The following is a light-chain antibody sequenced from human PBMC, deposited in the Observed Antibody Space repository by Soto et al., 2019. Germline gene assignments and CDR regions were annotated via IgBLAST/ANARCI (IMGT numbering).Light chain of an antibody. CDR3: ATWDDNLGGPV. V-gene: IGLV1-47*01. CDR2: RDN. CDR1: SSNIGRNY. J-gene: IGLJ2*01. Sequence: QSVLTQTPSVSGTPGQRVNISCSGSSSNIGRNYVYWYHQFPGMAPKLLIYRDNERPSGVSDRFSGSKSGTSASLAISGLRSGDEADYHCATWDDNLGGPVFGGGTKLTVL.